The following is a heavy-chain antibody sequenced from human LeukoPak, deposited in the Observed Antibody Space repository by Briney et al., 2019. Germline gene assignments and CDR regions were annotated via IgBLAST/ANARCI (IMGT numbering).Heavy chain of an antibody. Sequence: SQTLSLTCTVSGGSISSGDYYWSWIRQPPGKGLEWIAYMYYSGSTYYNPSLKSRVTMSADTSKNQLSLKLSSVTAADTAVYYCVRPYYYDSRIDPWGQGILVTVSS. D-gene: IGHD3-22*01. CDR2: MYYSGST. CDR3: VRPYYYDSRIDP. CDR1: GGSISSGDYY. V-gene: IGHV4-30-4*01. J-gene: IGHJ5*02.